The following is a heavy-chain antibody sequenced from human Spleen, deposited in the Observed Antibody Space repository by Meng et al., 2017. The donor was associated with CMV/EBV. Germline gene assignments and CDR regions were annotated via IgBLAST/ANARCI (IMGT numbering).Heavy chain of an antibody. CDR1: GASISSSGYY. CDR3: VRLGGSAWSYYFDY. D-gene: IGHD6-19*01. J-gene: IGHJ4*02. V-gene: IGHV4-39*01. CDR2: IYYSGST. Sequence: SGASISSSGYYGGWIRQPPGKGLEWIGNIYYSGSTYYTPSLKSRVTIAVDTSRNQFSLKLSSVTAADTAVYYCVRLGGSAWSYYFDYWGQGALVTVSS.